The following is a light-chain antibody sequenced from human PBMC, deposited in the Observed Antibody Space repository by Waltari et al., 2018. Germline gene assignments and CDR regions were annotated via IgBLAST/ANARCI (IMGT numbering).Light chain of an antibody. V-gene: IGKV3D-20*01. Sequence: IVLTQSPAILSLSPGETATLSCEASQSVWNTYLARYQHKPGQAPRLLIYDGSARATGTPDRFSCSGAATQFTLTISRLEPEDFALYYCQQYHSSLYTFGQGTRLEMK. CDR2: DGS. J-gene: IGKJ2*01. CDR1: QSVWNTY. CDR3: QQYHSSLYT.